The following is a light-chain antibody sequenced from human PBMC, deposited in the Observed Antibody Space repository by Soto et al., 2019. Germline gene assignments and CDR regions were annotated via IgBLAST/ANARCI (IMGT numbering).Light chain of an antibody. Sequence: QLVLTQSPSASASLGASVKLTCTLSRRHSSYAIAWHQQQPEKGPRYLMKLNSDGRHTKRDGIPDRFSGSSSGTERYLTISSLQSEDEADYYCQTGGTGLLVFGGGTKLTVL. V-gene: IGLV4-69*01. CDR1: RRHSSYA. CDR2: LNSDGRH. CDR3: QTGGTGLLV. J-gene: IGLJ2*01.